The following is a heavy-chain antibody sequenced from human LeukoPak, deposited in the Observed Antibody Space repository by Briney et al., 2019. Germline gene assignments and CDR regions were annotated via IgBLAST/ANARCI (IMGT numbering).Heavy chain of an antibody. D-gene: IGHD3-9*01. CDR1: GFTLSSYA. J-gene: IGHJ4*02. CDR3: VKVKGPYDILTGYFDH. V-gene: IGHV3-64D*06. Sequence: GGSLRLSCSASGFTLSSYAMHWVRQAPGKGLQYVSAVRSNGGTTYYADSVKGRFTISRDNSKNTLYLQMSSLRPEDTAVYFCVKVKGPYDILTGYFDHWGQGTLVTVSS. CDR2: VRSNGGTT.